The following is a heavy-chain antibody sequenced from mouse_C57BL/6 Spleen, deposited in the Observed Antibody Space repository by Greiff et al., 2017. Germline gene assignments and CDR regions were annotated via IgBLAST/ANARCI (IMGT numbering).Heavy chain of an antibody. CDR2: IDPSDSYT. CDR3: ARTGTRGTMDY. CDR1: GYTFTSYW. D-gene: IGHD4-1*01. Sequence: VQLQQPGAELVKPGASVKLSCKASGYTFTSYWMQWVKQRPGQGLEWIGEIDPSDSYTNYNQKFKGKATLTVDTSSSTAYMQLSSLTSEDSAVYYCARTGTRGTMDYWGQGTSVTVSS. J-gene: IGHJ4*01. V-gene: IGHV1-50*01.